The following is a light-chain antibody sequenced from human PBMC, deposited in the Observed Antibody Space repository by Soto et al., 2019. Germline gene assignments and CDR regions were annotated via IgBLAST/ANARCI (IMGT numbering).Light chain of an antibody. CDR2: EVS. Sequence: QSVLTQPASVSGSPGQSITISCTGTSSDVGAYDYVSWYQQHPDKAPKLMIYEVSNRPSGVSNRSSGSKSVNTATLTISRLQADDEADYYCSSYTSSSTRVFGTGTKVTVL. CDR1: SSDVGAYDY. V-gene: IGLV2-14*03. J-gene: IGLJ1*01. CDR3: SSYTSSSTRV.